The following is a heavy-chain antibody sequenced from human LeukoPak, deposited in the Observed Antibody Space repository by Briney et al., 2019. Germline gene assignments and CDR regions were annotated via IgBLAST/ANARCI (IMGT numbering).Heavy chain of an antibody. V-gene: IGHV1-8*01. J-gene: IGHJ6*02. CDR1: GYTFTSYD. D-gene: IGHD3-22*01. CDR2: MNPNSGNT. Sequence: ASVKVSCKASGYTFTSYDINWVRQATGQGLEWMGWMNPNSGNTGYAQKFQGRVTMTRNTSISTAYMELSSLRSEDTAVYYCARDLNYYDSSTWWGGWGGYYYGMDVWGQGTTVTVSS. CDR3: ARDLNYYDSSTWWGGWGGYYYGMDV.